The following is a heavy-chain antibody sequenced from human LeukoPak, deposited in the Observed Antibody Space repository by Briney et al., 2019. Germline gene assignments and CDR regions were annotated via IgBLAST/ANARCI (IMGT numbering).Heavy chain of an antibody. CDR2: MNPDSGDT. J-gene: IGHJ4*02. Sequence: ASVKVSCKASGYTFTSYEINWVRQATGHGLEWMGWMNPDSGDTAYAQKFQGRITMTRSTSITTAYMELSSLRSEDTAVYYCARDTQYDRLLDYWGQGTLVTVSS. CDR1: GYTFTSYE. D-gene: IGHD5/OR15-5a*01. CDR3: ARDTQYDRLLDY. V-gene: IGHV1-8*01.